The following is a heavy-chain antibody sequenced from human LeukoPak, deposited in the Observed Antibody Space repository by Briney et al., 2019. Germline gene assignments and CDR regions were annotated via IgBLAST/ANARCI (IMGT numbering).Heavy chain of an antibody. CDR3: VRSMSGRNDF. CDR2: INWTGGIT. CDR1: GFTFDDYG. J-gene: IGHJ4*02. D-gene: IGHD3-3*01. Sequence: RPGGSLRLSCAASGFTFDDYGMNWVRQAPGKGLEWVSGINWTGGITAYADSVRGRFTISRDNAKNTLSLQMNSLTAEDTALYYCVRSMSGRNDFWGQGTLVTVSS. V-gene: IGHV3-20*04.